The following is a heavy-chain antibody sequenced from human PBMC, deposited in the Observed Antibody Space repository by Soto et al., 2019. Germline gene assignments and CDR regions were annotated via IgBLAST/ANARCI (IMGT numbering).Heavy chain of an antibody. CDR1: GYTFTSYD. D-gene: IGHD6-19*01. CDR3: ARERSSGWYVDY. V-gene: IGHV1-8*01. Sequence: QVQLVQSGAEVKKPGASVKVSCKASGYTFTSYDINWVRQATRQGLEWMGWMNPNSGNTGYAQKFQGRVTMTRTTSISTAYMELSSLRSEDTAVYYCARERSSGWYVDYWGQGTLVTVSS. J-gene: IGHJ4*02. CDR2: MNPNSGNT.